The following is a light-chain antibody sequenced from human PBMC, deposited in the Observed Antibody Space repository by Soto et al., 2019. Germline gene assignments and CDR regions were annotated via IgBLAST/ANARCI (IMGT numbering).Light chain of an antibody. CDR3: LLSYNGPYV. J-gene: IGLJ1*01. CDR2: DTT. Sequence: QAVVTQEPSLTVPPGGTVTLTCGSSTGAVTNGHYPYWFQQKPGQAPRTLIYDTTNRHSWTPARFSGSLLGGKAAPTLSGAQPEDEAEYYCLLSYNGPYVFGTGTKVTVL. CDR1: TGAVTNGHY. V-gene: IGLV7-46*01.